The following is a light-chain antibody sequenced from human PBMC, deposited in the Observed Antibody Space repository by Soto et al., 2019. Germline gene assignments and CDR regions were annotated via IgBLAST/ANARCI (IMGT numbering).Light chain of an antibody. J-gene: IGLJ1*01. V-gene: IGLV2-11*01. CDR3: CSYAGSYTFV. CDR1: SSDVGGYNY. CDR2: DVS. Sequence: QSVLTQPRSVSGSPGQSVTISCPGTSSDVGGYNYVSWYQQHPGKAPKLMICDVSKRPSGVPDRFSGSKSGNTASLTISGLQAEDEADYYCCSYAGSYTFVFGTGTKV.